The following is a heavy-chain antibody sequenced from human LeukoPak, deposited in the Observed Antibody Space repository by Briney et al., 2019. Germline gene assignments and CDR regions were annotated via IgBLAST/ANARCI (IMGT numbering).Heavy chain of an antibody. CDR2: ISADGGSA. V-gene: IGHV3-43*02. CDR3: AKESGKFDY. Sequence: PGGSLRLSCVASGLNFGESAMHWVRQAPGKGLERVSLISADGGSAFSADSVKGRFSISRDNSKNSLYLQMDSLRSEDTAMYYCAKESGKFDYWGQGTLVVVSS. J-gene: IGHJ4*02. CDR1: GLNFGESA.